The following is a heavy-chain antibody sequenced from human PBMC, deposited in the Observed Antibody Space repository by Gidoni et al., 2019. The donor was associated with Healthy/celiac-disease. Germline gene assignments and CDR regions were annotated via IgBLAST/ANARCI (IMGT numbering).Heavy chain of an antibody. CDR2: ISWDGGST. V-gene: IGHV3-43*01. CDR3: AKDRGYDDGIAVAGGVNYYYYGMDV. D-gene: IGHD6-19*01. CDR1: GFTFDDYT. Sequence: EVQLVESGGVVVQPVGSLRLSCAASGFTFDDYTMHWVRQAPGKGLEWVSLISWDGGSTYYADSVKGRFTISRDNSKNSLYLQMNSLRTEDTALYYCAKDRGYDDGIAVAGGVNYYYYGMDVWGQGTTVTVSS. J-gene: IGHJ6*02.